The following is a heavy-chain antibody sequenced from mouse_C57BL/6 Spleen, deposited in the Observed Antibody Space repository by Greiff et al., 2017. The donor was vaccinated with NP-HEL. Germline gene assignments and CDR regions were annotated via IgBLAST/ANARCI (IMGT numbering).Heavy chain of an antibody. V-gene: IGHV5-17*01. D-gene: IGHD1-1*01. Sequence: EVKLVESGGGLVKPGGSLKLSCAASGFTFSDYGMHWVRQAPEKGLEWVAYISSGSSTIYYADTVKGRFTISRDNAKNTLFLQMTSLRSEDTAMYYCARLYYYGSSRVVWGTGTTVTVSS. J-gene: IGHJ1*03. CDR2: ISSGSSTI. CDR3: ARLYYYGSSRVV. CDR1: GFTFSDYG.